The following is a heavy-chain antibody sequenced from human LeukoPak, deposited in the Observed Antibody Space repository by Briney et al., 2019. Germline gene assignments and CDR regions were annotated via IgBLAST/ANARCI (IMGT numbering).Heavy chain of an antibody. V-gene: IGHV1-8*03. CDR2: MNPNSGNT. Sequence: ASVKVSCKASGYTFTSYGISWVRQAPGQGLEWMGWMNPNSGNTGYAQKFQGRVTITRNTSISTAYMELSSLRSEDTAVYYCARVASYYWEFDYWGQGTLVTVSS. CDR3: ARVASYYWEFDY. J-gene: IGHJ4*02. CDR1: GYTFTSYG. D-gene: IGHD1-26*01.